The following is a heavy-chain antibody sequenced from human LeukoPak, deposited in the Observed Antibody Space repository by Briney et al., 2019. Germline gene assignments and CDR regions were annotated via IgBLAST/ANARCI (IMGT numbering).Heavy chain of an antibody. CDR3: ARDNNYYDSSGYYSNWFDP. CDR1: GGSISSYY. CDR2: IYTSGST. J-gene: IGHJ5*02. D-gene: IGHD3-22*01. V-gene: IGHV4-4*07. Sequence: SETLSLTCTVSGGSISSYYWSWIRQPAGKGLDWIGRIYTSGSTNYNPSLKSRVTMSVDTSKNQFSLKLSSVTAADTAVYYCARDNNYYDSSGYYSNWFDPWGQGTLVTVSS.